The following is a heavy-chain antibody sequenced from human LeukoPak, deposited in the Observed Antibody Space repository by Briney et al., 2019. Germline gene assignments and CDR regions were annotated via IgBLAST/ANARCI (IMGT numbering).Heavy chain of an antibody. CDR3: ARVMRTYCSSTSCPPGY. J-gene: IGHJ4*02. CDR2: MNPNSGNT. Sequence: VASVKVSCKASGYTFTSYDINWVRQATGQGLEWMGWMNPNSGNTGYAQKLQGRVTMTRNTSISTAYMELSSLRSEDTAVYYCARVMRTYCSSTSCPPGYWGQGTLVTVSS. D-gene: IGHD2-2*01. V-gene: IGHV1-8*01. CDR1: GYTFTSYD.